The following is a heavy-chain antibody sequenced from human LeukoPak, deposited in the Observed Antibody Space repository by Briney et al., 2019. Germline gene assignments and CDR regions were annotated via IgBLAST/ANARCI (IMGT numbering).Heavy chain of an antibody. J-gene: IGHJ6*02. V-gene: IGHV4-59*01. CDR3: ARAKIHDYSRGYYYYGMDV. CDR1: RGSISRYY. D-gene: IGHD4-11*01. Sequence: SETLSLTCTVSRGSISRYYWSCIRQPPGKGLEWIGYIYYSGSTNYNPSLKSRVTISVDTSKNQFSLKLSSVTAADTAVYYCARAKIHDYSRGYYYYGMDVWGQGTTVTVSS. CDR2: IYYSGST.